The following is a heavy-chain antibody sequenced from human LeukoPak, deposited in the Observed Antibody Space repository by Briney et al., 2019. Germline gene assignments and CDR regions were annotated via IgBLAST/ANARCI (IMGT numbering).Heavy chain of an antibody. CDR2: IKANSFGGAT. CDR3: STMGGSPGYDF. D-gene: IGHD1-26*01. CDR1: GFTFSDAW. J-gene: IGHJ4*02. Sequence: GGSLRLSCVGSGFTFSDAWMSWVRHTPGRGLEWVGRIKANSFGGATDYAAPVKGRFTVSRDDSKNMVYLQMISLQTEDSGIYYCSTMGGSPGYDFWGPGTLVTVSP. V-gene: IGHV3-15*01.